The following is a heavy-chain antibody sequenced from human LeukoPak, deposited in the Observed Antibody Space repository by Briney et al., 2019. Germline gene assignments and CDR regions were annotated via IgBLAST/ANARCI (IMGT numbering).Heavy chain of an antibody. J-gene: IGHJ6*04. CDR3: AELGITMIGGV. CDR1: GFTFSDYS. Sequence: GGSLRLSCAASGFTFSDYSMNWVRQAPGKGLEWVSYISSSGSTIYYADSVKGRFTISRDNAKNSLYLQMNSLRAVDTAVYYCAELGITMIGGVWGKGTTVTISS. CDR2: ISSSGSTI. V-gene: IGHV3-48*04. D-gene: IGHD3-10*02.